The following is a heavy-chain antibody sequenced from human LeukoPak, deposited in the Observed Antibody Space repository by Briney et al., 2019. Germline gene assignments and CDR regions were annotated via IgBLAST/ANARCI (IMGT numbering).Heavy chain of an antibody. V-gene: IGHV3-48*03. CDR3: SCELGLDY. CDR1: GFTFSSYE. J-gene: IGHJ4*02. Sequence: SGGSLRLSCAAPGFTFSSYEMNWVRQAPGKGLEWVSYISSSGSTIYYADSVKGRFTISRDNAKNSLYLQMNSLRAEDTAVYYCSCELGLDYWGQGTLVTVSS. CDR2: ISSSGSTI. D-gene: IGHD7-27*01.